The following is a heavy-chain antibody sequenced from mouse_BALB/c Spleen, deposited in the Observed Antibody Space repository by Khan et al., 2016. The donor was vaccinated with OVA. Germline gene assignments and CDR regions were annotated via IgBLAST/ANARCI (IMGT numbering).Heavy chain of an antibody. CDR3: ARGRAY. D-gene: IGHD3-3*01. Sequence: EVQLQESGPGLVKPSQSLSLTCTVTGYSISSDYAWNWIRQFPGNKLEWMGYISYSGSTSYTPSPKSRISITRDTSNNQFFLQLNSVTTDDPATYDCARGRAYWGQGTLVTVSA. CDR1: GYSISSDYA. V-gene: IGHV3-2*02. CDR2: ISYSGST. J-gene: IGHJ3*01.